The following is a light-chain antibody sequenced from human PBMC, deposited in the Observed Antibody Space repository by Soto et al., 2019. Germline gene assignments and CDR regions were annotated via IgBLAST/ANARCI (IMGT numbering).Light chain of an antibody. CDR2: GAS. Sequence: EIVMTQFPAPLSVSPGERATLSCRASQSVSSNLAWYQQKPGQAPRLLIYGASTMSTGSPARFSGSGSGTEFTLTISSLQSEDSALYAWHQYNNWPPTWTFGQGTKAEVK. J-gene: IGKJ1*01. CDR3: HQYNNWPPTWT. V-gene: IGKV3-15*01. CDR1: QSVSSN.